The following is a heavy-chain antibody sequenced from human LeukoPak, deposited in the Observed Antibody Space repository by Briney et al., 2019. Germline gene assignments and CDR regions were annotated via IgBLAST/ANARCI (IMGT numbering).Heavy chain of an antibody. CDR3: VMWAVPESRNDY. D-gene: IGHD1-14*01. CDR1: GGSISSSSYY. Sequence: SETLSLTCTVSGGSISSSSYYWGWIRQPPGKGLEWIGSIYYSGSTYYNPSLKRRVTISVDTSKNQFSLKLSSVTAADTAAYYCVMWAVPESRNDYWGQGTLVTVSS. J-gene: IGHJ4*02. CDR2: IYYSGST. V-gene: IGHV4-39*01.